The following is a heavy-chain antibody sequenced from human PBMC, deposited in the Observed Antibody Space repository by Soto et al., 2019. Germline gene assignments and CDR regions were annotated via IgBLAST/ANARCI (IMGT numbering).Heavy chain of an antibody. J-gene: IGHJ4*02. CDR1: GGSISSGDYY. V-gene: IGHV4-30-4*01. CDR3: ARGSSTSVCFDY. D-gene: IGHD2-2*01. Sequence: PSETLSLTCTVSGGSISSGDYYWSWIRQPPGKGLEWIGYIYYSGSTYYNPSLKSRVTISVDTSKNQFSLKLSSVTAADTAVYYCARGSSTSVCFDYWGQGTLVTVSS. CDR2: IYYSGST.